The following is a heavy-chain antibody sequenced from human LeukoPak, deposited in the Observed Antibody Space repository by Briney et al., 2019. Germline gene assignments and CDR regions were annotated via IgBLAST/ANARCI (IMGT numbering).Heavy chain of an antibody. J-gene: IGHJ5*02. CDR2: IWYDGSNK. D-gene: IGHD2-15*01. CDR1: GFTFSSTG. CDR3: ARDGCGGSCRRGWFDP. V-gene: IGHV3-33*01. Sequence: GGSLRLSCAASGFTFSSTGMRWVSQAPGKGLEWVAAIWYDGSNKYYADSVKGRFTISRDNSKNTLYLQLNTLRAEDTAVYYCARDGCGGSCRRGWFDPWGQGTLVTVSS.